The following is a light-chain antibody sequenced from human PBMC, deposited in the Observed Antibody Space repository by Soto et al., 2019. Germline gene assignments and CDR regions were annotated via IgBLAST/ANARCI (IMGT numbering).Light chain of an antibody. Sequence: DIVMTQSPATLFVSPGERATLSCRASQSISNNVAWYQQKPGQAPRLLIYDASTRATGVPARFSGSGSGTEFTLTISSLQSEDFAVYYCQQCTNWPPYTFGQGTKLEIK. V-gene: IGKV3-15*01. CDR3: QQCTNWPPYT. CDR2: DAS. CDR1: QSISNN. J-gene: IGKJ2*01.